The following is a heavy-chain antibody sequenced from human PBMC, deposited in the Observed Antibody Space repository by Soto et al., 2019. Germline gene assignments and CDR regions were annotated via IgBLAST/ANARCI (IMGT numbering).Heavy chain of an antibody. CDR1: GLTFSNAW. D-gene: IGHD4-17*01. V-gene: IGHV3-15*01. CDR3: TTDPGDYEDY. Sequence: TGGSLRLSCAASGLTFSNAWMSWVRQAPGKGLEWVGRIKNKKDGGKADYAAPVKGRFTISRDDSRDTLYLQMNSLRTEDTAMYYCTTDPGDYEDYWGQGTQVTVSS. J-gene: IGHJ4*02. CDR2: IKNKKDGGKA.